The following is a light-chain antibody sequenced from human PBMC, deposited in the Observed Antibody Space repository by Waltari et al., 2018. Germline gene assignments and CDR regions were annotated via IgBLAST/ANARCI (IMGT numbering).Light chain of an antibody. J-gene: IGLJ3*02. Sequence: WNQRRPAKTPKPMIHGGNRRPSGVSNPFSGSKSGNTASLTISGLQAEDEADYYCNSFTDSVTWVFGGGTKLTVL. V-gene: IGLV2-14*02. CDR2: GGN. CDR3: NSFTDSVTWV.